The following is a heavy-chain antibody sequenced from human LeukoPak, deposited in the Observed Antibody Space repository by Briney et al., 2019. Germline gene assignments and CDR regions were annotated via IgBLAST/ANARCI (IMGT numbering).Heavy chain of an antibody. CDR1: GFTFSRYW. V-gene: IGHV3-7*01. J-gene: IGHJ4*02. CDR2: IKEDGGEK. Sequence: GGSLRLSCAASGFTFSRYWMSWVRQAPGKGLEWVANIKEDGGEKFHVDSVKGRFTISRDNAKKSLYLQMNSLRAEDTAVYYCAKLFESGTYNNFFHYWGQGTLVTVFS. CDR3: AKLFESGTYNNFFHY. D-gene: IGHD3-10*01.